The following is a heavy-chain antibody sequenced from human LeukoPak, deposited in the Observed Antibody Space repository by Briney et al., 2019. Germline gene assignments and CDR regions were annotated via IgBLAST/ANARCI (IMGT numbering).Heavy chain of an antibody. D-gene: IGHD3-10*01. Sequence: GGSLRLSCAASGFTFSSYWMSWVRQAPGKGLEWVANIKPDGSEKYYVDSVEGRFTISRDNAKNSLYLQMDSLRAEDTAVYYCAKGGYYLDPWGQGTLVTVSS. CDR3: AKGGYYLDP. J-gene: IGHJ5*02. CDR1: GFTFSSYW. V-gene: IGHV3-7*03. CDR2: IKPDGSEK.